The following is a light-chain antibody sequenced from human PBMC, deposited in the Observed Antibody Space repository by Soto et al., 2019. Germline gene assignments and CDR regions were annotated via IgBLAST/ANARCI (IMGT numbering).Light chain of an antibody. CDR3: SSYTRSSTSYV. CDR2: EVS. V-gene: IGLV2-14*01. CDR1: SSDVGGYNY. J-gene: IGLJ1*01. Sequence: QSVLTQPASVSGSPGQSITISCTGTSSDVGGYNYVSWYQQHPGKAPKLMIYEVSNRPSRVSNRFSGSKSGNTASLTISGLQAEDEADSYCSSYTRSSTSYVFGTGTTVTVL.